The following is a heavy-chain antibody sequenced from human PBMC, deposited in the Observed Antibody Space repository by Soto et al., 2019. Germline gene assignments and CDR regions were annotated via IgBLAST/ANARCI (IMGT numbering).Heavy chain of an antibody. J-gene: IGHJ6*02. V-gene: IGHV3-49*03. CDR1: GFTFGDYA. Sequence: GGSLRLSCTASGFTFGDYAMSWFRQAPGKGLEWVGFIRSKAYGGTTEYAASVKGGFTISRDDSKSIAYLQMNSLKTEDTAVYYCTVCSSTSCYYYGMDVWGQGTTVTVSS. CDR2: IRSKAYGGTT. CDR3: TVCSSTSCYYYGMDV. D-gene: IGHD2-2*01.